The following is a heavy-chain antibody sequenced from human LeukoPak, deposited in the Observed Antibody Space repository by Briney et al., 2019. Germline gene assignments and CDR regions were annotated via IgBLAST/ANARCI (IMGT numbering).Heavy chain of an antibody. V-gene: IGHV4-34*01. Sequence: SETLSLTCTVSGGSISNYYWSWIRQPPGKGLEWIGEINHSGSTNYNPSLKSRVTISVDTSKNQFSLKLSSVTAADTAVYYCARRGSGWLTLYYYYYMDVWGKGTTVTISS. CDR3: ARRGSGWLTLYYYYYMDV. J-gene: IGHJ6*03. CDR2: INHSGST. CDR1: GGSISNYY. D-gene: IGHD6-19*01.